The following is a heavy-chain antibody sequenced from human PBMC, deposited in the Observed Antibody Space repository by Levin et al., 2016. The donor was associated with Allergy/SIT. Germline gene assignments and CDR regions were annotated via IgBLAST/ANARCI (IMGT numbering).Heavy chain of an antibody. CDR3: ARQDLVGYYYDSSGYYPDAFDI. J-gene: IGHJ3*02. CDR2: IDPSDSYT. V-gene: IGHV5-10-1*01. Sequence: VRQMPGKGLEWMGRIDPSDSYTNYSPSFQGHVTISADKSISTAYLQWSSLKASDTAMYYCARQDLVGYYYDSSGYYPDAFDIWGQGTMVTVSS. D-gene: IGHD3-22*01.